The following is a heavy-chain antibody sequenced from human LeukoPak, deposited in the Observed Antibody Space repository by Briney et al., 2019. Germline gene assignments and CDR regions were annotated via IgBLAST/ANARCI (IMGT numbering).Heavy chain of an antibody. CDR2: IYYSGST. D-gene: IGHD1-26*01. CDR1: GGSISSGDYY. CDR3: ARGGWELPEGYFDF. V-gene: IGHV4-30-4*01. Sequence: SETLSLTCTVSGGSISSGDYYWSWIRQPPGKGLEWLGYIYYSGSTYYNPSLKSRVTISVDTSKNQFSLKVTSVTAADTAVYYCARGGWELPEGYFDFWGRGTLVTVSS. J-gene: IGHJ4*02.